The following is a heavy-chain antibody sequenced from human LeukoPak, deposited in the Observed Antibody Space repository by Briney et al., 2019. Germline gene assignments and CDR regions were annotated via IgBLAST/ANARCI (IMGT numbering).Heavy chain of an antibody. CDR1: ALTPSDNY. CDR3: ASLSTSTSCQN. D-gene: IGHD2-2*01. CDR2: TSISGSSI. V-gene: IGHV3-11*01. J-gene: IGHJ4*02. Sequence: GESMRPSSAAYALTPSDNYTSCNSQAHGKGMEWDSSTSISGSSIYYAYSVKGRVTISRDNAKYSLYLQMNSLRAEDTAVYYCASLSTSTSCQNGGQGTLVTVSA.